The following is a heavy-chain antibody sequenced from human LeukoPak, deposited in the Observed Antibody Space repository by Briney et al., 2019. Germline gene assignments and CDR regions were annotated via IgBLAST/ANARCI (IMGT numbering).Heavy chain of an antibody. J-gene: IGHJ4*02. CDR1: GYTFTGYY. CDR3: ARDRLGYCSGGSCPDFDY. CDR2: INPNSGDT. Sequence: ASVKVSCKASGYTFTGYYMHWVRQAPGQGLEWMGWINPNSGDTKYAQKFQGRVTITRDTSISTAYMELSRLRSDDTAVYYCARDRLGYCSGGSCPDFDYWGQGTLVTVSS. D-gene: IGHD2-15*01. V-gene: IGHV1-2*02.